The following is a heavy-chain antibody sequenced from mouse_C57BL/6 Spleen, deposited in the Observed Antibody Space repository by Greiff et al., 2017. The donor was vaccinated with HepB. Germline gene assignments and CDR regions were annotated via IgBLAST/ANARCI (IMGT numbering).Heavy chain of an antibody. J-gene: IGHJ3*01. D-gene: IGHD1-1*01. V-gene: IGHV1-64*01. CDR3: ARGSGRYYGSSPAWFAY. Sequence: QVQLQQPGAELVKPGASVKLSCKASGYTFTSYWMHWVKQRPGQGLEWIGMIHPNSGSTNYNEKFKSKATLTVDKSSSTAYMQLSSLTSEDSAVYYCARGSGRYYGSSPAWFAYGGQGTLVTVSA. CDR2: IHPNSGST. CDR1: GYTFTSYW.